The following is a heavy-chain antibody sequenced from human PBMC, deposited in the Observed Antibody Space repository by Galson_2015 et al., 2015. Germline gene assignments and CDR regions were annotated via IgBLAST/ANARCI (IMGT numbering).Heavy chain of an antibody. CDR2: ISGSGGST. CDR1: GFTFSSYA. D-gene: IGHD2-15*01. J-gene: IGHJ5*02. CDR3: AKDLSHIVVVVATS. Sequence: SLRLSCAASGFTFSSYAMSWVRQAPGKGLGWVSAISGSGGSTYYADSVKGRFTISRDNSKNTLYLQMNSLRADDTAVYYCAKDLSHIVVVVATSWGQGTLVTVSS. V-gene: IGHV3-23*01.